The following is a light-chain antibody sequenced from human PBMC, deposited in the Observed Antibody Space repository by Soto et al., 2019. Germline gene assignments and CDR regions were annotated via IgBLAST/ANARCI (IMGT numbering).Light chain of an antibody. CDR2: GAS. J-gene: IGKJ1*01. CDR3: HQRQSWTRT. CDR1: QSVNRD. V-gene: IGKV3-11*01. Sequence: EIGMTQSPANLSLSAGERATLSCRASQSVNRDLAWYQQKPGQAPRLLIYGASNRATGIPARFSGSGSGTDFTLTISSLANEDFAIYYGHQRQSWTRTFGQGTKVDIK.